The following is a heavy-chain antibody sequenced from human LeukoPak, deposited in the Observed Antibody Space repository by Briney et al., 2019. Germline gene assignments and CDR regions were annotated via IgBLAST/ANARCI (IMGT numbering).Heavy chain of an antibody. CDR3: ARGETSWTLPNDY. V-gene: IGHV3-30*02. J-gene: IGHJ4*02. CDR1: GFTFSSYG. Sequence: GGSLRLSCAASGFTFSSYGIHWVRQAPGKGLEWVAFIRYDGSNKYYADSVKGQFTISRDNAKNSLYLQMNSLRAEDTAVYYCARGETSWTLPNDYWGQGTLVTVS. CDR2: IRYDGSNK. D-gene: IGHD2-2*01.